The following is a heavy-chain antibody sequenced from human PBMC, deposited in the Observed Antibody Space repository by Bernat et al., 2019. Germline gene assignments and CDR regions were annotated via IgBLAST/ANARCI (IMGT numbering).Heavy chain of an antibody. CDR2: IKQDGSEK. CDR1: GFTFSSYW. J-gene: IGHJ6*03. Sequence: EVQLVESGGGLVQPGGSLRLSCAASGFTFSSYWMSWVRQAPGKGLEWVANIKQDGSEKYYVDSVKDRFTISRDNAKNSLYLQMNSLRAEDTAVYYCARDSVAATVYYYMDVWGKGTTVTVSS. D-gene: IGHD6-19*01. V-gene: IGHV3-7*01. CDR3: ARDSVAATVYYYMDV.